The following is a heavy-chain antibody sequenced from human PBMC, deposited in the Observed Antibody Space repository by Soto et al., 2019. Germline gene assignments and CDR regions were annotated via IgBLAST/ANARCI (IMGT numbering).Heavy chain of an antibody. Sequence: SVKVSCKDTGGLFSSYAVSWVRQAPGQGLEWMGGIIPVFDTVYYAQKFQGRVTITADESTNTAYMELSSLRSEDTAMYYCARGGSGYVWFIDVWGQGTLVTVSS. CDR2: IIPVFDTV. CDR1: GGLFSSYA. V-gene: IGHV1-69*13. J-gene: IGHJ4*02. CDR3: ARGGSGYVWFIDV. D-gene: IGHD3-22*01.